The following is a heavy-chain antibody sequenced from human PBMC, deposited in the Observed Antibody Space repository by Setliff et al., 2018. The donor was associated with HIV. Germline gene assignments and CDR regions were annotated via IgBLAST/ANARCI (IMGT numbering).Heavy chain of an antibody. CDR2: IKTDSGSP. CDR1: GYSFSNYA. J-gene: IGHJ5*02. D-gene: IGHD4-17*01. V-gene: IGHV7-4-1*02. Sequence: ASVKVSCKASGYSFSNYAINWVRQAPGQGLEWMGWIKTDSGSPTYAQGFTGRFVFSVDTSVTTAYLQISSLKAEDTAVYYCARALYGDYGGDLNWLDPCGQGTRVTVSS. CDR3: ARALYGDYGGDLNWLDP.